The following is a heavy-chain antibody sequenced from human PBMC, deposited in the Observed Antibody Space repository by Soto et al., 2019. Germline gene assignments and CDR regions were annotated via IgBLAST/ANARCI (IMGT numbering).Heavy chain of an antibody. V-gene: IGHV4-59*08. CDR2: VHHSWGS. J-gene: IGHJ6*02. CDR1: GGSFTSYY. CDR3: ARQGFGPLHGLVDV. Sequence: SETLSLTCTVSGGSFTSYYWGWIRQPPGKEMEWIGYVHHSWGSAYNPSLQSRVAISLDTSKSQFSLKLTSVTATDTALYYCARQGFGPLHGLVDVWGQGTTVTVS. D-gene: IGHD3-10*01.